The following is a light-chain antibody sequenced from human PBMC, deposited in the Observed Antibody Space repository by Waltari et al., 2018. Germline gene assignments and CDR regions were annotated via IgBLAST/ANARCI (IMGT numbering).Light chain of an antibody. CDR1: SIRFYY. V-gene: IGLV3-19*01. CDR2: GKH. J-gene: IGLJ1*01. Sequence: SSELTQDTAVSVALGQTGRITCQGDSIRFYYATWYRQKPGQAPLFVMYGKHNRPSGIPDRFSGSYTGDTASLTITGAQAEDEADYYCNSRDSNGNPFVFGPATKVTVL. CDR3: NSRDSNGNPFV.